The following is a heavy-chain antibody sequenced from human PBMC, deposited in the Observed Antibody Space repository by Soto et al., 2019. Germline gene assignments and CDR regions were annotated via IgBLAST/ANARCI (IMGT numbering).Heavy chain of an antibody. CDR1: GSTFSNYG. V-gene: IGHV3-33*01. Sequence: QVQLVESGGGVVQPGTSLRLSCAASGSTFSNYGMHWVRQAPGKGLEWVAVVWYDGTTKFYPDSVKGRFTISRDNSNNTLYLQMNSLRVEDTAVYYCATVDNYYGSVFWGKGTLFTVSS. J-gene: IGHJ4*02. D-gene: IGHD3-10*01. CDR3: ATVDNYYGSVF. CDR2: VWYDGTTK.